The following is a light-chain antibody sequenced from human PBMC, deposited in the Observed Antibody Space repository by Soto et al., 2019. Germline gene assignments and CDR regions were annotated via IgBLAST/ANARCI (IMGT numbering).Light chain of an antibody. J-gene: IGKJ1*01. CDR3: QHFNSYPWT. CDR2: DAS. V-gene: IGKV1-13*02. CDR1: QGISSA. Sequence: AIQLTQSPSSLSASVGDRVTITCRASQGISSALGWYQQKPGKAPNLLIYDASSLESGVPSRFSGSGSGTDFTLTISSLQPEDFATYYCQHFNSYPWTFGQGTKVDVK.